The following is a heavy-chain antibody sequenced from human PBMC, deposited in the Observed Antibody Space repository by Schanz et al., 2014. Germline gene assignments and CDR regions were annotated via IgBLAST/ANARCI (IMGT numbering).Heavy chain of an antibody. Sequence: QLQLQESGPGLVKPSETLSLTCTVSGGSISLDIYHWGWIRQPPGKGLEWIGEIYHSGRTNYKPSLKRRATMSVEKSKNQFSMRLTSVTAADTAVYYCARDPIPRVAAAGSDFWGQGTLVTVSS. D-gene: IGHD6-13*01. CDR3: ARDPIPRVAAAGSDF. J-gene: IGHJ4*02. V-gene: IGHV4-39*07. CDR2: IYHSGRT. CDR1: GGSISLDIYH.